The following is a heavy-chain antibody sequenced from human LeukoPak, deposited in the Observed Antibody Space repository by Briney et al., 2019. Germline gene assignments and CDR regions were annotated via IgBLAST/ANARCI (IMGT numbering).Heavy chain of an antibody. CDR3: ARDKAPRYTDGLGH. D-gene: IGHD5-18*01. CDR1: GYTFITYG. CDR2: ISPYDGST. V-gene: IGHV1-18*01. J-gene: IGHJ4*02. Sequence: VASVKVSCKASGYTFITYGINWVRQAPGQGLEWMGWISPYDGSTNFAQNLQGRVTMTTDTITSTAFMGLRSLRFEDTALYYCARDKAPRYTDGLGHWGQGTLVTVSS.